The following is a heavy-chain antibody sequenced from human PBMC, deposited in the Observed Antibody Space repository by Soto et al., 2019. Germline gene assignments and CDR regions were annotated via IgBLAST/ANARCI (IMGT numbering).Heavy chain of an antibody. D-gene: IGHD3-3*02. J-gene: IGHJ5*02. V-gene: IGHV1-8*01. CDR3: ARYIYGQGFQA. Sequence: QVQLVQPGAEVRKPGASVKVSCKASGDIFTNFDFNWVRQATGQGLEWIGWMRANSGDTGHDQKFQGRVRMTRDTSRSTAYMERSSLRAEDTAVYYCARYIYGQGFQAWGQGTLVFVSS. CDR2: MRANSGDT. CDR1: GDIFTNFD.